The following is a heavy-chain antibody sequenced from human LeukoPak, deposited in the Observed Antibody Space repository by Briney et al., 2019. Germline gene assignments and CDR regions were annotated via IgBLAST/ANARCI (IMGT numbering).Heavy chain of an antibody. CDR1: GFTFSSYA. Sequence: GGSLRLSCAASGFTFSSYAMSWVRQAPGKGLEWVSAISGSGGSTYYADSVKGRFTISRDNSKNTLYLQMNSLRAEDTAAYYCAKDDLSRGYSYGYRSTWFDPWGQGTPVTVSS. V-gene: IGHV3-23*01. CDR3: AKDDLSRGYSYGYRSTWFDP. CDR2: ISGSGGST. D-gene: IGHD5-18*01. J-gene: IGHJ5*02.